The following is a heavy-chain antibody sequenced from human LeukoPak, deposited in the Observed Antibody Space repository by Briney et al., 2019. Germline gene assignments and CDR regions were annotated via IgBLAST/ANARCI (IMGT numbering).Heavy chain of an antibody. V-gene: IGHV3-74*01. D-gene: IGHD3-3*01. CDR2: INSDGSST. CDR1: GFTFSSYW. J-gene: IGHJ4*02. CDR3: AKTTNFGVEIYY. Sequence: QAGGSLRLSCAASGFTFSSYWMHWVRQAPGKGLVWVSRINSDGSSTSYADSVKGRFTISRDNAKNTLYLQMNSLRAEDTAVEFCAKTTNFGVEIYYWGGGTLVTVSS.